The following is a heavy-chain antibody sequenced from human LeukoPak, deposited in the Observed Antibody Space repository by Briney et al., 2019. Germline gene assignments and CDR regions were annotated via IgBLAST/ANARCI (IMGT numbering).Heavy chain of an antibody. V-gene: IGHV5-51*01. CDR3: ARGARLVDGYNLLSPPDY. J-gene: IGHJ4*02. CDR1: GYSFTSYW. D-gene: IGHD5-24*01. CDR2: IYPGDSDT. Sequence: GESLKISCKGSGYSFTSYWIGWVRQMPGKGLEWMGIIYPGDSDTRYCPSFQGQVTISADKSISTAYLQWSSLKASDTAMYYCARGARLVDGYNLLSPPDYWGQGTLVTVSS.